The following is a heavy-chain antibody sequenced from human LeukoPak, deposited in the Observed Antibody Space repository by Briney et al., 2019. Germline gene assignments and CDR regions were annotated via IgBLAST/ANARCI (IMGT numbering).Heavy chain of an antibody. J-gene: IGHJ4*02. V-gene: IGHV4-4*07. CDR3: ARVSDDPSKFDY. Sequence: PSETLSLTCTVSGGSISSYYWSWIRQPAGKGLEWIGRIYTSGSTNYNPSLKSRVTMSVDTSKNQFSLHLNSVTPEDTAVYYCARVSDDPSKFDYWGQGTLVTVSS. D-gene: IGHD1-1*01. CDR1: GGSISSYY. CDR2: IYTSGST.